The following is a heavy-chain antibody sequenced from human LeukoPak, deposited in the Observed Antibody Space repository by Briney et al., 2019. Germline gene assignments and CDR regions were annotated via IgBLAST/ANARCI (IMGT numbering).Heavy chain of an antibody. CDR1: EFTFTSYG. CDR3: AKDVDLFGELYFDS. J-gene: IGHJ4*02. CDR2: LRYDGSNR. Sequence: VGSLRLSCVASEFTFTSYGMHWVRQAPGKGLEWVAFLRYDGSNRSYADSVKGRFTISRDNSKNTLYLQMNSLRAEDTAVYYCAKDVDLFGELYFDSWGQGTLVTVSS. V-gene: IGHV3-30*02. D-gene: IGHD3-10*02.